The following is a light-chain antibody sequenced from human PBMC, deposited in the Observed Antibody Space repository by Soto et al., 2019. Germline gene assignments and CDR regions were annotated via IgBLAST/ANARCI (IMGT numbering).Light chain of an antibody. CDR2: AAS. Sequence: EIVMTQSPATLSVSPGERATLSCRAGQSVSSGLAWYQQKPGQTPRLLIYAASTRATGIPARFSGSGSGTEFTLTISSLQSEDFAAYYCQQYNNWPLTFGGGTKVEIK. CDR1: QSVSSG. V-gene: IGKV3-15*01. J-gene: IGKJ4*01. CDR3: QQYNNWPLT.